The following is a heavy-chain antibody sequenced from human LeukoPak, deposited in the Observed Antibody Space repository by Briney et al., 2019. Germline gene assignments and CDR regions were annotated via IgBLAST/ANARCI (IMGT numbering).Heavy chain of an antibody. CDR1: GGSISSYY. D-gene: IGHD3-22*01. J-gene: IGHJ4*02. V-gene: IGHV4-59*08. CDR2: ISYSGST. Sequence: SETLSLTRTVSGGSISSYYWSWIRQPPGKGLEWIGYISYSGSTNYSPSLKSRVTISVDTSKNQFSLKLSSVTAADTAVYYCARLSYDTSGYWPDYFDYWGQGTLVTVPS. CDR3: ARLSYDTSGYWPDYFDY.